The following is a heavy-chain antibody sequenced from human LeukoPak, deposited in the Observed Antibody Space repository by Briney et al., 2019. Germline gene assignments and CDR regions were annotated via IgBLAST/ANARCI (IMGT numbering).Heavy chain of an antibody. CDR2: IIPIFGTA. CDR3: ARVFVSRYCSSTSCDGGTSWFDP. D-gene: IGHD2-2*01. Sequence: SVKVSCKASGGTFSSYAISWVRQAPGQGLEWMGGIIPIFGTANYAQKFQGRVTITADKSTSTVYMELSSLRSEDTAVYYCARVFVSRYCSSTSCDGGTSWFDPWGQGTLVTVSS. CDR1: GGTFSSYA. J-gene: IGHJ5*02. V-gene: IGHV1-69*06.